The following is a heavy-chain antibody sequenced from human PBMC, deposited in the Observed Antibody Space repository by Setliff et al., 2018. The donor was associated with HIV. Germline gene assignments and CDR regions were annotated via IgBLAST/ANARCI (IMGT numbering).Heavy chain of an antibody. D-gene: IGHD6-19*01. CDR3: ARLNQQWLVRDSGSNWFDP. V-gene: IGHV1-18*01. CDR1: GYTFSSYG. CDR2: ISAYNGDT. J-gene: IGHJ5*02. Sequence: ASVKVSCKASGYTFSSYGISWVRQAPGQGFEWMGWISAYNGDTNYVQKLQGRVTMTTDTSTGTAYMELRSLRSDDTAVYYCARLNQQWLVRDSGSNWFDPWGQGILVTVSS.